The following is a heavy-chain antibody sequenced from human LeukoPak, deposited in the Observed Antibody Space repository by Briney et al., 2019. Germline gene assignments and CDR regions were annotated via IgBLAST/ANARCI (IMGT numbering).Heavy chain of an antibody. CDR3: ARVTRIFGVVIGHYYYYMDV. V-gene: IGHV4-31*03. D-gene: IGHD3-3*01. CDR1: GGFISSGGYY. CDR2: IYYSGST. J-gene: IGHJ6*03. Sequence: SETLSLTCTVSGGFISSGGYYWSWIRQHPGKGLEWIGYIYYSGSTYYNPSLKSRVTISVDTSKNQFSLKLSSVTAADTAVYYCARVTRIFGVVIGHYYYYMDVWGKGTTVTVSS.